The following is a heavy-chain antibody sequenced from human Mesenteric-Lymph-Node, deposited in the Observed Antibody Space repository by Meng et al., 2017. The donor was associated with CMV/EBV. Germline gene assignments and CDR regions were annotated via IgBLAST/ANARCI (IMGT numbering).Heavy chain of an antibody. J-gene: IGHJ4*02. CDR1: GFTFSDYA. D-gene: IGHD3-10*01. CDR3: ARFGLGSFPDY. CDR2: IDSTGNFI. V-gene: IGHV3-21*01. Sequence: GESLKISCAASGFTFSDYAMNWARQAPGKGLEWVSSIDSTGNFIYYEDSVKGRFTISRDTAKNSLYLQMNSLRADDSAMYYCARFGLGSFPDYWGQGTLVTVSS.